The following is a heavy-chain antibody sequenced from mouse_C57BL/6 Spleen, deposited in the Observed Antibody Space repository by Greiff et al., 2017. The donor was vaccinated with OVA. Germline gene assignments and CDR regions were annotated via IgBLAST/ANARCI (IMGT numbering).Heavy chain of an antibody. V-gene: IGHV1-82*01. CDR3: ARSLTRGDARDY. J-gene: IGHJ4*01. CDR2: LYPGDGDT. Sequence: VQLQQSGPELVKPGASVKISCKASGYAFSSSWMHWVKQRPGKGLEWIGRLYPGDGDTNYNGKFKGKATLTADKSSSTAYMQLSSLTSEDSAVYFCARSLTRGDARDYWGQGTSVTVSS. D-gene: IGHD3-1*01. CDR1: GYAFSSSW.